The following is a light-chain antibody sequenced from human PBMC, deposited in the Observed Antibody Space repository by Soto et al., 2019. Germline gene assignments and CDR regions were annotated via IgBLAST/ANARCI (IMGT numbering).Light chain of an antibody. CDR3: SSYAGSNNFFYV. J-gene: IGLJ1*01. V-gene: IGLV2-8*01. CDR2: EVS. CDR1: SSDVGAYNY. Sequence: QSALTQPPSASGSPGQSVTISCTGTSSDVGAYNYVSWYQQHPGKAPKLMIYEVSKRPSGVPDRFSGSKSGNTASLTVSGLQAEGEADYYCSSYAGSNNFFYVLGTGTKLTVL.